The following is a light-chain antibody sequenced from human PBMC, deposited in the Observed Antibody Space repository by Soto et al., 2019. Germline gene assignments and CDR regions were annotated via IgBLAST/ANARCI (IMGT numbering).Light chain of an antibody. CDR2: EVT. V-gene: IGLV2-8*01. CDR1: SSDVGAYNY. CDR3: TSYAGNNNLEV. Sequence: QSVLTQPPSASGSPGQSVTISCTGTSSDVGAYNYVSWYQQHPGKAPKVMIYEVTKRPSGVPDRFSGSKSGNTASLTVSGLLAEDEADYYCTSYAGNNNLEVFGTGTKVTVL. J-gene: IGLJ1*01.